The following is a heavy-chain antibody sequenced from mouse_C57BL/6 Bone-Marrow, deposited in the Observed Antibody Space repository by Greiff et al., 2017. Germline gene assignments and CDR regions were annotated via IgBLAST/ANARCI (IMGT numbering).Heavy chain of an antibody. CDR2: IYPGGGYT. J-gene: IGHJ2*01. V-gene: IGHV1-63*01. Sequence: QVQLQQSGAELVRPGTSVKMSCKASGYTFTNYWIGWAKQRPGHGLEWIGDIYPGGGYTNYNEKFKGKATLTADKSSSTAYMQFSSLTSEDSAIYYCASYYYGCFDYWGRGTTLTVSS. D-gene: IGHD1-1*01. CDR3: ASYYYGCFDY. CDR1: GYTFTNYW.